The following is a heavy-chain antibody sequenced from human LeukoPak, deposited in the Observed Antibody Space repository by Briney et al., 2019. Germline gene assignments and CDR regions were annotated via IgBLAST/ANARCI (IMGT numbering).Heavy chain of an antibody. Sequence: GGSLRLSCAASGFTFDDYAMHWVRQAPGKGLEWVSGISWNSGSIGYADSVKGRFTISRDNAKNSLYLQMNSLRAEDTALYYCAKGYCSGGSCYLGYFDYWGQGTLVTASS. CDR2: ISWNSGSI. CDR3: AKGYCSGGSCYLGYFDY. J-gene: IGHJ4*02. CDR1: GFTFDDYA. V-gene: IGHV3-9*01. D-gene: IGHD2-15*01.